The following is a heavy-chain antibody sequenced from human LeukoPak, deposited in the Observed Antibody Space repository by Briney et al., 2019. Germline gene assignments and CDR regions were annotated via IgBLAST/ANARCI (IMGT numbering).Heavy chain of an antibody. Sequence: GGSLRLSCAASGFTVSSNYMSWVRQAPGKGLEWVSVIYSGGSTYYADSVKGRFTISRDNSKNTLYLQMNSLRAEDTAVYYCASSQYYYDSSGYYYPGGFGYWGQETLVTVSS. D-gene: IGHD3-22*01. CDR2: IYSGGST. J-gene: IGHJ4*02. V-gene: IGHV3-66*01. CDR3: ASSQYYYDSSGYYYPGGFGY. CDR1: GFTVSSNY.